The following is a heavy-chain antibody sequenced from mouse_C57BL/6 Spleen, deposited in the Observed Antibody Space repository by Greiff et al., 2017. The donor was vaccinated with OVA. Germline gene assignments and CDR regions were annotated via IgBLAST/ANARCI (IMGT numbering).Heavy chain of an antibody. D-gene: IGHD2-4*01. CDR3: ARTEYDYGFDY. CDR1: GYAFSSSW. V-gene: IGHV1-82*01. Sequence: VQLQQSGPELVKPGASVKISCKASGYAFSSSWMNWVKQRPGKGLEWIGRIYPGDGDTNYNGKFKGKATLTADKSSSTAYMQLSSLTSEDSAVYFCARTEYDYGFDYWGQGTTLAVSS. CDR2: IYPGDGDT. J-gene: IGHJ2*01.